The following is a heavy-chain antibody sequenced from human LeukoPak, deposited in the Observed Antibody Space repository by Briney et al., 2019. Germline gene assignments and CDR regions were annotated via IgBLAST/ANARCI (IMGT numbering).Heavy chain of an antibody. Sequence: SETLSLTCAVSGGSISSSWWSWVRQPPGKGLEWIGEIFHSGSTNYNPSLKSRVTISVDKSKNHFSLELTSVTAADTAVYYCTCHSGWSGPSEWGRGTLVIVSS. V-gene: IGHV4-4*02. D-gene: IGHD6-19*01. CDR3: TCHSGWSGPSE. CDR2: IFHSGST. CDR1: GGSISSSW. J-gene: IGHJ4*02.